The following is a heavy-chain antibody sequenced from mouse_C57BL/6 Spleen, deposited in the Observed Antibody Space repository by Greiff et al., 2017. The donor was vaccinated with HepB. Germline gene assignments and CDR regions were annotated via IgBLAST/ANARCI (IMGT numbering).Heavy chain of an antibody. CDR3: ARRGYYIYYAMDY. Sequence: VKLQQPGTELVKPGASVKLSCKASGYTFTSYWMHWVKQRPGQGLEWIGNINPSNGGTNYNEKFKSKATLTVDKSSSTAYMQLSSLTSEDSAVYYCARRGYYIYYAMDYWGQGTSVTVSS. J-gene: IGHJ4*01. D-gene: IGHD2-3*01. V-gene: IGHV1-53*01. CDR2: INPSNGGT. CDR1: GYTFTSYW.